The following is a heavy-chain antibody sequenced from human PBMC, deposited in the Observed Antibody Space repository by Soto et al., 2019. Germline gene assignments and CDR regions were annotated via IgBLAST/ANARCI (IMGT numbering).Heavy chain of an antibody. CDR3: ASSNTPDY. CDR1: GVTFSSYS. J-gene: IGHJ4*02. Sequence: GSQRLCGTASGVTFSSYSVNWVRQAPGKGLEWVSSISSSSSYIYYADSVKGRFTISRDNAKNSLYLQMNSLRAEDTAVYYCASSNTPDYWGQGTLVTV. V-gene: IGHV3-21*01. CDR2: ISSSSSYI. D-gene: IGHD3-3*02.